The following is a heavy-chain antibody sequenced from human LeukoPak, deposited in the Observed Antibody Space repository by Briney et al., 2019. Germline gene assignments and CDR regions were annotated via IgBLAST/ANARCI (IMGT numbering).Heavy chain of an antibody. CDR2: IYWDDDK. J-gene: IGHJ3*02. Sequence: SGPTLVNPTQTLTLTCTFSGFSLSTSGVGVGWIRPPPGKALEWLALIYWDDDKRYSPSLKSRLTITKDTSKNQVVLTMTNMDPVDTATYYCAQYLVRGVIITSDAFDIWGQGTMVTVSS. CDR3: AQYLVRGVIITSDAFDI. V-gene: IGHV2-5*02. D-gene: IGHD3-10*01. CDR1: GFSLSTSGVG.